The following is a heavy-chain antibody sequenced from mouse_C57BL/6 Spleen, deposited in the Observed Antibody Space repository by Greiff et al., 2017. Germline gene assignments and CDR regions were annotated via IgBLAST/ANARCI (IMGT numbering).Heavy chain of an antibody. CDR3: ARAVTNFAMDY. D-gene: IGHD2-12*01. CDR1: GYTFTSYW. Sequence: QVQLKQPGAELVKPGASVKMSCKASGYTFTSYWMQWVKQRPGQGLEWIGEIDPSDSSTNYNQKLKGKATLTVDTSSSTAYIQRSSLTAEDSAVYYCARAVTNFAMDYWGQGTSVTVSS. V-gene: IGHV1-50*01. J-gene: IGHJ4*01. CDR2: IDPSDSST.